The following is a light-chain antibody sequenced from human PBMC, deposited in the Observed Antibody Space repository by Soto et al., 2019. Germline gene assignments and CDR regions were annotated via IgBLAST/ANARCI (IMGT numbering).Light chain of an antibody. Sequence: QSALTQPASVSGSPGQSITISCTGTSSDVGYYNYVSWYQQHPGKGPKLMIYEVSNRPSGVSFRFSGSKSGNTASLTISGLQAEDEADYYCSSYTSTNTVIFGGGTKETVL. V-gene: IGLV2-14*01. CDR2: EVS. CDR3: SSYTSTNTVI. CDR1: SSDVGYYNY. J-gene: IGLJ2*01.